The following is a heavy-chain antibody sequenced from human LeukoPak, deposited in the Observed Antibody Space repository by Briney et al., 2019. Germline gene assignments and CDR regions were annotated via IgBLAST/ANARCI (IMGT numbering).Heavy chain of an antibody. V-gene: IGHV4-31*03. J-gene: IGHJ4*02. CDR2: IYYSGST. CDR1: GGSINSGGYY. Sequence: PSQTLSLTCTVSGGSINSGGYYWSWIRHHLGKGLEWLGYIYYSGSTYYNPSLKSRITISVDTSENQFSLKLSSVTAADTAVYYCARMGGEGSGSPYYFDYWGQGTLVTVSS. D-gene: IGHD3-10*01. CDR3: ARMGGEGSGSPYYFDY.